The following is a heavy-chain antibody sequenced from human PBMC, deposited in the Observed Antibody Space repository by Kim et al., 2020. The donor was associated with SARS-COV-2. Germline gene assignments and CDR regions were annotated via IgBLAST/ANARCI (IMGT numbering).Heavy chain of an antibody. D-gene: IGHD6-19*01. J-gene: IGHJ4*02. Sequence: SATLSLTCTVSVGSISSSSYYWGWIRQPPGKGLEWIGRIHYSGSTYYNPPLKSRVTISVDTSKNQFSLKLSSVTAEDTAVYYCAVGTSGWYSEFDYWGQGTLVTVSS. CDR1: VGSISSSSYY. CDR2: IHYSGST. CDR3: AVGTSGWYSEFDY. V-gene: IGHV4-39*01.